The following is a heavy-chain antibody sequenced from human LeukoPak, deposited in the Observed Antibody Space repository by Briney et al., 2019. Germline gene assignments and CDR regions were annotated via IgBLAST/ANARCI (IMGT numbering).Heavy chain of an antibody. J-gene: IGHJ4*02. D-gene: IGHD3-22*01. V-gene: IGHV4-61*02. CDR3: ARDHYYDSSGYYVGLGFDY. CDR2: IYTSGST. Sequence: SETLSLTCTVSGGSISSGSYYWSWIRQPAGKGLEWIGRIYTSGSTNYNPSLKRRVTISVDTSKNQFSLKLSSVTAADTAVYYCARDHYYDSSGYYVGLGFDYWGQGTLVTVSS. CDR1: GGSISSGSYY.